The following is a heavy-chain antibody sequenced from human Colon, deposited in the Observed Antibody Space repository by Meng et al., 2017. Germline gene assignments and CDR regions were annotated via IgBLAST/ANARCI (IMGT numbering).Heavy chain of an antibody. V-gene: IGHV4-38-2*01. D-gene: IGHD3-10*01. CDR1: GYSLNSGYY. CDR2: MHHSGST. CDR3: ARAFGSGAEYYFDY. Sequence: QAAGPRPGKPLSLLSLTCAGSGYSLNSGYYWGWIRQAPGRGLEWIASMHHSGSTYYNPSLKTRLSLSIDTSRNELSLKLTSVTAADSAVYYCARAFGSGAEYYFDYWGQGNLVTVSS. J-gene: IGHJ4*02.